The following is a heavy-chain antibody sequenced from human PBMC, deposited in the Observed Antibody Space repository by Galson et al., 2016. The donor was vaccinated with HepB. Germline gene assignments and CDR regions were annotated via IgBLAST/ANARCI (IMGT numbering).Heavy chain of an antibody. V-gene: IGHV3-48*01. CDR3: ARDATSVVQPGYGMDV. CDR1: GFTLTASA. CDR2: IGATNGAI. D-gene: IGHD2-15*01. Sequence: SLRLSCAVSGFTLTASAMNWVRQAPGKGLEWIAYIGATNGAIFYADSVKGRFTISKDNAKNSLYLQVNSLRAEDAAVYYCARDATSVVQPGYGMDVWGKGTTVTVSS. J-gene: IGHJ6*04.